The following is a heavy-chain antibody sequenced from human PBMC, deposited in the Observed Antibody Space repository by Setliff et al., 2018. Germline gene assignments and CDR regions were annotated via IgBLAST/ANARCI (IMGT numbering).Heavy chain of an antibody. Sequence: ASETLSLTCAVSGYSISSCYYWGWIRQPPGKGLVWIGSIYPSGSTYYNPALKSRVTISVDTSKNQFSLKLSSVTAADTAMYYCARHVLNRGTYPRPCDSWGQGTLVTVSS. CDR3: ARHVLNRGTYPRPCDS. J-gene: IGHJ4*02. CDR1: GYSISSCYY. D-gene: IGHD1-26*01. V-gene: IGHV4-38-2*01. CDR2: IYPSGST.